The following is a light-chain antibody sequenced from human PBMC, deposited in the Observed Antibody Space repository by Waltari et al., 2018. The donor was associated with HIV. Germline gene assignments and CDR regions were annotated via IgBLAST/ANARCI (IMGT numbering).Light chain of an antibody. Sequence: QSVLTQSPSVSGAPGQRVTISCTGNSFNIGAGYDVHWYQQFPGTAPRLLIHGNTNRPSGVPALFSGSKSDTAASLAITGREAEDEADYYCQSYDRSLTGWVFGGGTKLTVL. CDR1: SFNIGAGYD. CDR3: QSYDRSLTGWV. J-gene: IGLJ3*02. V-gene: IGLV1-40*01. CDR2: GNT.